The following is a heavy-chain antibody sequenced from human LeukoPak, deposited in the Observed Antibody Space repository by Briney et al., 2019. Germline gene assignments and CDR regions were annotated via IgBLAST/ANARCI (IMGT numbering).Heavy chain of an antibody. D-gene: IGHD3-3*01. CDR2: IIPILGIA. CDR1: GGTFSSYA. Sequence: ASVTVSCKASGGTFSSYAISWVRQAPGQGLEWMGRIIPILGIANYAQKFQGRVTITADKSTSTAYMELSSLRSEDTAVYYCARDITIFGVVINGMDVWGQGTTVTVSS. CDR3: ARDITIFGVVINGMDV. J-gene: IGHJ6*02. V-gene: IGHV1-69*10.